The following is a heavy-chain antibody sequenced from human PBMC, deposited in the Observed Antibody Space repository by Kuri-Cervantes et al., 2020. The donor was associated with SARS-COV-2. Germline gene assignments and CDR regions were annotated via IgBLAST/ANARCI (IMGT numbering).Heavy chain of an antibody. CDR1: GYSISSGYY. J-gene: IGHJ4*02. V-gene: IGHV4-38-2*01. D-gene: IGHD3-3*01. Sequence: GSLRLSCAVSGYSISSGYYWGWIRQPPGKGLEWIGSIYHSGSTYYNPSLKSRVTISVDRSKNQFSLKLSSVTAADTAVYYCAGRHLESIDYWGQGTLVTVSS. CDR3: AGRHLESIDY. CDR2: IYHSGST.